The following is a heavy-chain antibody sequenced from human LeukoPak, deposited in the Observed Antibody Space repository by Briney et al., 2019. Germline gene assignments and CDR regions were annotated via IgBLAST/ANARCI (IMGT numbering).Heavy chain of an antibody. CDR1: GFTFSSYA. CDR3: AKSRYSNQIYYYYYGMDV. D-gene: IGHD6-13*01. CDR2: ISCSGGST. Sequence: GGSLRLSCAASGFTFSSYAMSWVRQAPGKGLEWVSAISCSGGSTYYADSVKGRFTISRDNSKNTLYLQMNSLRAEDTAVYYCAKSRYSNQIYYYYYGMDVWGQGTTVTVSS. V-gene: IGHV3-23*01. J-gene: IGHJ6*02.